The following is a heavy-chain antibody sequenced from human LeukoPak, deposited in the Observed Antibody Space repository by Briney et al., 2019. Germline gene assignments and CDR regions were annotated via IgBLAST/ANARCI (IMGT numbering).Heavy chain of an antibody. CDR2: VYYSGST. V-gene: IGHV4-59*13. D-gene: IGHD2-2*01. CDR1: GGSISSYY. J-gene: IGHJ4*02. CDR3: AREYCSSTTCYFVY. Sequence: SETLSLTCTVSGGSISSYYWSWLRQSPGKGLEWIGYVYYSGSTSYNPPLKSRVTISVATSKTQFSLKLSSVTAADTAVYYCAREYCSSTTCYFVYWGQGTLVTVSS.